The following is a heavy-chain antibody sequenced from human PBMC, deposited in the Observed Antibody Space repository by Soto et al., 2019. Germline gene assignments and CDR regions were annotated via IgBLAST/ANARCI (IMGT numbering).Heavy chain of an antibody. CDR2: MTPHSGKT. CDR1: GYTFTTYD. Sequence: QVQLVQSGAEVKKPGTSVKGSCKASGYTFTTYDINWVRQAPGQGLEWMGWMTPHSGKTGYAPKFQGRVTMTRDTSISTAYMELSSLRSEDTAVYFCARGWEVPAATFDSWGQGTLVTVSS. J-gene: IGHJ4*02. CDR3: ARGWEVPAATFDS. D-gene: IGHD2-2*01. V-gene: IGHV1-8*01.